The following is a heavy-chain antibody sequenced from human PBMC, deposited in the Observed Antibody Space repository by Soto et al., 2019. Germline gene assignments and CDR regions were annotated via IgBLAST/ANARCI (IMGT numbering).Heavy chain of an antibody. CDR1: GDSVSTNSAA. CDR3: ARAGPDYYYYGLDV. D-gene: IGHD3-10*01. V-gene: IGHV6-1*01. CDR2: TYYRSKWYN. Sequence: PSQTLSLPCAVSGDSVSTNSAAWNWIRQSPSRGLEWLGRTYYRSKWYNDYAVSVKSRININADTSKNQISLQLNSVTPEDTAVYYCARAGPDYYYYGLDVWGQGTTVTVSS. J-gene: IGHJ6*02.